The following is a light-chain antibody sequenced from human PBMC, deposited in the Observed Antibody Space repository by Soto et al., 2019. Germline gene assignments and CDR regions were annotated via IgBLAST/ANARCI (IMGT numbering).Light chain of an antibody. Sequence: QSVLTQPPSASGTPGQRVTISCSGSSSNIGSNYVYWYQQLPGTAPKLLIYRNNQRPSGVPDRVSGSKSGTSASLAISGLRSEDEGDYYCAAWDDSPSAVFGGGTKVTVL. CDR2: RNN. CDR1: SSNIGSNY. J-gene: IGLJ2*01. V-gene: IGLV1-47*01. CDR3: AAWDDSPSAV.